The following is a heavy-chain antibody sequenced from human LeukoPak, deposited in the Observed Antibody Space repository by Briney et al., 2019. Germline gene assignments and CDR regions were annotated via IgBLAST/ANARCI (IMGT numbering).Heavy chain of an antibody. CDR3: ARSHMGSANYYYYYYYMDV. J-gene: IGHJ6*03. D-gene: IGHD3-10*01. CDR1: GGSISSYY. Sequence: SETLSLTCTVSGGSISSYYWSWIRQPPGKGLEWIGYIYYSGSTNYNPSLKSRVTISVDTSKNQFSLKLSPVTAADTAVYYCARSHMGSANYYYYYYYMDVWGKGTTVTVSS. V-gene: IGHV4-59*01. CDR2: IYYSGST.